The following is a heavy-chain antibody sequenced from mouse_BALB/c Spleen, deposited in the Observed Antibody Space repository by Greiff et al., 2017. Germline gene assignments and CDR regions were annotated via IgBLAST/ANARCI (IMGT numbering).Heavy chain of an antibody. CDR3: TRVGTWDGAMDY. CDR2: ISSGGSYT. Sequence: EVMLVESGGGLVKPGGSLKFSCAASGFTFSSYTMSWVRQTPEKRLEWVATISSGGSYTYYPDSVKGRFTISRDNAKNTLYLQMSSLKSEDTAMYYCTRVGTWDGAMDYWGQGTSVTVSS. CDR1: GFTFSSYT. V-gene: IGHV5-6-4*01. J-gene: IGHJ4*01. D-gene: IGHD4-1*01.